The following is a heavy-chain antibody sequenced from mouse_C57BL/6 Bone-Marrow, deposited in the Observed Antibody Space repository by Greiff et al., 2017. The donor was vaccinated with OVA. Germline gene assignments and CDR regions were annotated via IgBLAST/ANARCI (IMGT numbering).Heavy chain of an antibody. CDR1: GFTFSSYA. D-gene: IGHD1-1*01. CDR2: ISDGGSYT. V-gene: IGHV5-4*03. J-gene: IGHJ4*01. Sequence: EVKVEESGGGLVKPGGSLKLSCAASGFTFSSYAMSWVRQTPEKRLEWVATISDGGSYTYYPDNVKGRFTISRDNAKNNLYLQMSHLKSEDTAMYYCASHYYGSSYYYAMDYWGQGTSVTVSS. CDR3: ASHYYGSSYYYAMDY.